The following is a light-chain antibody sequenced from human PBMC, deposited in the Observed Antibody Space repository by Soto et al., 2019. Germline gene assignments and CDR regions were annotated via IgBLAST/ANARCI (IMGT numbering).Light chain of an antibody. V-gene: IGLV2-8*01. J-gene: IGLJ2*01. CDR3: SSFAGNNNLV. CDR1: SSDVGGYNY. CDR2: EVS. Sequence: QSALTQPPSASGSPGQSVTISCTGTSSDVGGYNYVSWYQQHPGKAPKLMISEVSKRPAGVPGRFSGSKSGNTASLTVAGLQAEDEADYCCSSFAGNNNLVFGGGTKLTVL.